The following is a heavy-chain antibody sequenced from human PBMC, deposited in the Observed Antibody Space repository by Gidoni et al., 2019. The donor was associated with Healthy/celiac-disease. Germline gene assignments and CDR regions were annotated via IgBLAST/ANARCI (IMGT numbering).Heavy chain of an antibody. Sequence: QVQLVESGGGVVQPGRSLRLSCAASGFNFGSYGMQWVRQAPGKGLEGVAVISYDVSNKYYADSVTGRFTISRDNSKNTLYLQMNSLRAEDTAVYSCAKALRSVRGVIESPRERYYYYYGMDVWGQGTTVTVSS. V-gene: IGHV3-30*18. CDR3: AKALRSVRGVIESPRERYYYYYGMDV. CDR2: ISYDVSNK. J-gene: IGHJ6*02. CDR1: GFNFGSYG. D-gene: IGHD3-10*01.